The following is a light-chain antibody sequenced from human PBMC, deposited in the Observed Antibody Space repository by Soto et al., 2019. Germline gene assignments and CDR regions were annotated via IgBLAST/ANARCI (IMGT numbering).Light chain of an antibody. Sequence: DIQMTQSPSSLSASVGDRVTFTCQASQNSNNYLNWYQPKPGKSPRLLIYDASHLETGVPSRFSGSGSETDFTFTISSLQPEDVATYYCQQYDALPLTFGGGTKVEIK. CDR3: QQYDALPLT. J-gene: IGKJ4*01. CDR2: DAS. V-gene: IGKV1-33*01. CDR1: QNSNNY.